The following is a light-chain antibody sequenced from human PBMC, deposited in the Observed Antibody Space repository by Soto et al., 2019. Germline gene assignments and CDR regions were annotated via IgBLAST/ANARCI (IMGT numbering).Light chain of an antibody. CDR3: QSYDSSLSGVV. J-gene: IGLJ2*01. CDR1: SSNIGAGYD. Sequence: QSVLTQPPSVSGAPGQRVTISCTGSSSNIGAGYDVHWYHQLPETAPKLLIYGNTNRPSGVPDRFSGSKSGTSASLAITGLQAEDEADYYCQSYDSSLSGVVFGGGTKLTVL. CDR2: GNT. V-gene: IGLV1-40*01.